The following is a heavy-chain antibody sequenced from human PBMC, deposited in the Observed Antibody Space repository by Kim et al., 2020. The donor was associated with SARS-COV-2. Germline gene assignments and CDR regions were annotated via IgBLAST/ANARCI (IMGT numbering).Heavy chain of an antibody. Sequence: SETLSLTCTFSGDSVNISNHYWNWIRQAPGQGLEWIGYIYDDGNTNYSPSLKSRVTMSIDTSRNQLSLRLTSVTAADTAVYYCTRGGNHYYWAGYIDYWGQGSLVTVSS. V-gene: IGHV4-61*01. D-gene: IGHD3-10*01. CDR2: IYDDGNT. J-gene: IGHJ4*02. CDR1: GDSVNISNHY. CDR3: TRGGNHYYWAGYIDY.